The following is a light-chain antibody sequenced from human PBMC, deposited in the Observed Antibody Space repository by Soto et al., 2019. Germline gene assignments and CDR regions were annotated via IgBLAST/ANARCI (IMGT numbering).Light chain of an antibody. J-gene: IGKJ2*01. CDR1: QSITTW. CDR2: DAS. Sequence: DIQTTQSPSTLSASVGDRVTITCRASQSITTWLAWYQQEPGKAPKLLIYDASSLESGVPSRFSGSGSGTEFTLTISSLQPDDFATYYCQQYNSYPYTFGQGSKLEIK. CDR3: QQYNSYPYT. V-gene: IGKV1-5*01.